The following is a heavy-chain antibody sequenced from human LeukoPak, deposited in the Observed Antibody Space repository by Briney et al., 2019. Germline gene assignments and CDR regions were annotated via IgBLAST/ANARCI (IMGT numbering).Heavy chain of an antibody. CDR3: ARGTIVGALDS. V-gene: IGHV3-33*01. CDR2: IWYDGSNK. CDR1: GFAFSNYG. Sequence: GGSLRLSCAASGFAFSNYGMHWVRQAPGKGLEWVAIIWYDGSNKYYADSVKGRFTLSRDNSKNTLYLQMNSLRAEDTALYFCARGTIVGALDSWGQGTLVTVSS. D-gene: IGHD1-26*01. J-gene: IGHJ4*02.